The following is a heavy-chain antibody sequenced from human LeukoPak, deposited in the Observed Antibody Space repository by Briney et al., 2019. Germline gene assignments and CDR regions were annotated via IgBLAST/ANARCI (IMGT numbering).Heavy chain of an antibody. CDR3: AHIAAAGKAEYFQH. CDR1: GFSLSTSGVG. Sequence: SGPTLVNPTQTLTLTCTFSGFSLSTSGVGVGWIRQPPGKALEWLALIYWDDDKRYNPSLKSRLTITKDTSNNQVVLTMTNMDPVDTATYYCAHIAAAGKAEYFQHWGQGTLVTVSS. CDR2: IYWDDDK. D-gene: IGHD6-13*01. J-gene: IGHJ1*01. V-gene: IGHV2-5*02.